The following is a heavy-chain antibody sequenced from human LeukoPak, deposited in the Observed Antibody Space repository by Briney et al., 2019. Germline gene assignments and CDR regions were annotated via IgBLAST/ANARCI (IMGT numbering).Heavy chain of an antibody. V-gene: IGHV3-53*01. Sequence: GGSLRLSCAASGFAVSSNYMSWVRQAPGKGLEWVSIVYSDGRTFYTDSVKGRFTVSRDISKNTLHLEMNSLRVEDTAIYYCARDDRVITIFGVVTRWWFDPWGQGSLVTVSS. J-gene: IGHJ5*02. D-gene: IGHD3-3*01. CDR1: GFAVSSNY. CDR2: VYSDGRT. CDR3: ARDDRVITIFGVVTRWWFDP.